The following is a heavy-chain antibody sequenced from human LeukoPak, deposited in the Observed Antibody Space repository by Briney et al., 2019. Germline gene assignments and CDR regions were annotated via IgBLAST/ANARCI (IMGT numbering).Heavy chain of an antibody. V-gene: IGHV3-64*01. CDR2: ISSNGGST. D-gene: IGHD4-23*01. J-gene: IGHJ4*02. CDR1: GFTFSNYG. CDR3: AGGRSDYGGNFDY. Sequence: GGSLRLSCAASGFTFSNYGMHWVRQAPGKGLEYVSAISSNGGSTYYANSVKGRFTISRDNSKNTLYLQMGSLRAEDMAVYYCAGGRSDYGGNFDYWGQGTLVTVSS.